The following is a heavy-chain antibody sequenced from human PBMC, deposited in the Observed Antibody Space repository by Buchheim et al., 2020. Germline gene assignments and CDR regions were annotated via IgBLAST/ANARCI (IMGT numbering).Heavy chain of an antibody. CDR3: AKYVPAGTYYFDY. V-gene: IGHV3-30*18. CDR1: GFTFSTYG. CDR2: ISYDGSNK. J-gene: IGHJ4*02. D-gene: IGHD2-2*01. Sequence: QVQLVESGGGVVQPGRSLRLSCAASGFTFSTYGMHWVRQAPGKGLEWVAVISYDGSNKYYADSVKGRFTISRDNSKNTLYLQMNSLRVEDTAIYYCAKYVPAGTYYFDYWGQGTL.